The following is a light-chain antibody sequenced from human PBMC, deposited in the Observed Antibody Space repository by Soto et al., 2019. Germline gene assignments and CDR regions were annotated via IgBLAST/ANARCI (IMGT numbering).Light chain of an antibody. CDR1: SSDVGGSTH. CDR3: CSYAGSRTHVL. V-gene: IGLV2-14*01. J-gene: IGLJ2*01. Sequence: QSALTQPASVSGSPGQSIAISCAGTSSDVGGSTHVSWYQHHPGEAPKLLIYGDSNRPSGVSDRFSGSKSGNTASLTISGLQAGDEADYYCCSYAGSRTHVLFGGGTKVTVL. CDR2: GDS.